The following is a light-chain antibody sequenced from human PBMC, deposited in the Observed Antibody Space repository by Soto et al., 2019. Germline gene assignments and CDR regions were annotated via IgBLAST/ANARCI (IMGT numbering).Light chain of an antibody. J-gene: IGKJ1*01. CDR2: GAS. Sequence: EILITQSPGTLSLSPGDTATLSCRASQSLGSDLAWYQQTPGQAPRLLIFGASARHTGIPARISGSGSGTEFTLTISRLRSEDFEVYFCQQYYNWPRTFGQGTKVDIK. CDR1: QSLGSD. V-gene: IGKV3-15*01. CDR3: QQYYNWPRT.